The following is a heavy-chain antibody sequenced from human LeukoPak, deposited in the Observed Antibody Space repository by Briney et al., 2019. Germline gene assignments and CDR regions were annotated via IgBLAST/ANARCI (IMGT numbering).Heavy chain of an antibody. CDR1: GGSISDYY. CDR3: AREDPQTTVPEGMDV. V-gene: IGHV4-59*01. J-gene: IGHJ6*02. D-gene: IGHD4-17*01. CDR2: IYYTGTT. Sequence: SETLSLTCTASGGSISDYYWSWIRQLPGKGLEWIGYIYYTGTTNYNPSLRSRVTISVDTSRNQFSLRLSSVTAADTAVYYCAREDPQTTVPEGMDVWGHGTTVIVSS.